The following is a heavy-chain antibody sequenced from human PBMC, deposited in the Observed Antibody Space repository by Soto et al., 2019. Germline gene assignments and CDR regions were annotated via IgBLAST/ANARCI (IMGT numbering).Heavy chain of an antibody. V-gene: IGHV3-23*01. Sequence: GGSLRLSCAASGFTFSSYAMSWVRQAPVKGLGWVSAISGSGGSTYYADSVKGRFTISRHNSKNTLYLQMDSLRTEDTAVYYCARGGGPFMNSVTNPFDYWGQGTLVTVSS. CDR1: GFTFSSYA. CDR3: ARGGGPFMNSVTNPFDY. J-gene: IGHJ4*02. D-gene: IGHD4-17*01. CDR2: ISGSGGST.